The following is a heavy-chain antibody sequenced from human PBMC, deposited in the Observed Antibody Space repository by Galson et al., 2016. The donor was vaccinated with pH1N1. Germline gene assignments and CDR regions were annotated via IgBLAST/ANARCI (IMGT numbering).Heavy chain of an antibody. CDR1: GFTFRRYA. V-gene: IGHV3-23*01. CDR2: VSGRGDST. D-gene: IGHD4-17*01. Sequence: SLRLSCAASGFTFRRYAMSWVRQAPGKGLEWVSAVSGRGDSTYYADSVKSHFTISRDNSKNTLYLQMKSLRAEDTALYYCAKDLSSDYGDYGLDYWGQGTLVTVSS. CDR3: AKDLSSDYGDYGLDY. J-gene: IGHJ4*02.